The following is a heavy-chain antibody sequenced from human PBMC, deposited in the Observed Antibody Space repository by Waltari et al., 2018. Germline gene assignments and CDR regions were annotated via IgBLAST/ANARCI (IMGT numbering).Heavy chain of an antibody. D-gene: IGHD3-3*01. J-gene: IGHJ6*02. Sequence: QVQLVQSGAEVRKPGASVKVSCKPSGYTFTSYALHWVRQPPGKRLEWMGWINAGNSNTKDSQTFGGRVTITSDTTASTAYMDLSSLRSEDTAVYYCARDHTNYDFWSGKSFNFGMDGWGQGTTVTVSS. V-gene: IGHV1-3*01. CDR1: GYTFTSYA. CDR3: ARDHTNYDFWSGKSFNFGMDG. CDR2: INAGNSNT.